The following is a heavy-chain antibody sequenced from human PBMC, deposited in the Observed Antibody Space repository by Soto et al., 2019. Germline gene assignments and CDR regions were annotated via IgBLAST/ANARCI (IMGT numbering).Heavy chain of an antibody. CDR3: AREVGRVGYSSSSCDY. Sequence: QVQLVQSGAEVKKPGASVKVSCKASGYTFTGHYMYWVRQAFGQGLEWMGWINPDNGGTSYAQKFQGRVTMTTDTFISTAYMELNRLTSDDTAVYYCAREVGRVGYSSSSCDYWGQGSLVTVST. V-gene: IGHV1-2*02. D-gene: IGHD6-6*01. CDR2: INPDNGGT. CDR1: GYTFTGHY. J-gene: IGHJ4*02.